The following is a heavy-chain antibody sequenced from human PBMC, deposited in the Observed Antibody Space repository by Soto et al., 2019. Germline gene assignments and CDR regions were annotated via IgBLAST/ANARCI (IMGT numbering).Heavy chain of an antibody. CDR2: TYYRSKWYN. V-gene: IGHV6-1*01. J-gene: IGHJ4*02. CDR1: GDSVSSNSAA. D-gene: IGHD1-26*01. CDR3: ARVRRPGMELYYFDY. Sequence: SQTLSLTCVISGDSVSSNSAAWNWIRQSPSRGLEWLGRTYYRSKWYNDYAVSVKSRITITPDTSKNQISLQLNSVTPEDTAVYYCARVRRPGMELYYFDYWGQGTLVTVSS.